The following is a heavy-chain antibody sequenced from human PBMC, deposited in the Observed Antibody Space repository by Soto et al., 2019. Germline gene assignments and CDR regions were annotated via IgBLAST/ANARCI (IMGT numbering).Heavy chain of an antibody. CDR1: GFTFSGSA. J-gene: IGHJ6*03. CDR2: IRSKANSYAT. V-gene: IGHV3-73*01. D-gene: IGHD4-17*01. CDR3: TRHAGEGPTVTSVYYYYYYMDV. Sequence: GGSLRLSCAASGFTFSGSAMHWVRQASGKGLEWVGRIRSKANSYATAYATSVKGRFTIPKDDSKNTAYLQMNSLKTEDTAVYYCTRHAGEGPTVTSVYYYYYYMDVWGKGTTVTVSS.